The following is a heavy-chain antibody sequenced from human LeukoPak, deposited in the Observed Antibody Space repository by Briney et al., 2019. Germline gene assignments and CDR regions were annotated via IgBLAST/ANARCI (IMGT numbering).Heavy chain of an antibody. D-gene: IGHD2-15*01. CDR1: GFTFSSYA. CDR3: ARDPSGIIQYYFDY. V-gene: IGHV3-30*04. J-gene: IGHJ4*02. Sequence: PGGSLRLSCAASGFTFSSYAMHWVRQAPGKGLEWVAVISYDGSNKYYADSVKGRFTISRDNSKNTLYLQMNSLRAEDTAVYYCARDPSGIIQYYFDYWGQGTLVTVSS. CDR2: ISYDGSNK.